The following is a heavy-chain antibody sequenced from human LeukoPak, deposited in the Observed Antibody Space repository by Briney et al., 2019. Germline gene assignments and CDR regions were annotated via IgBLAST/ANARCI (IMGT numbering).Heavy chain of an antibody. CDR1: GGSVTSTNW. Sequence: SETLSLTCGVSGGSVTSTNWWTWVRQPPGKGLEWIGEVHLDGRANYNPSLKSRLTMSVDLSENHISLKLTSVTAADTAVYYCAREGGFFRPLDYSGQGTLVTVSS. CDR2: VHLDGRA. J-gene: IGHJ4*02. D-gene: IGHD3-3*01. V-gene: IGHV4-4*02. CDR3: AREGGFFRPLDY.